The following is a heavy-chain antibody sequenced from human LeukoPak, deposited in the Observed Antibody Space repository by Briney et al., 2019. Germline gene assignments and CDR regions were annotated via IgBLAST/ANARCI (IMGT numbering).Heavy chain of an antibody. J-gene: IGHJ4*02. Sequence: SETLSLTCTVSGGSSSSSSYYWGWIRQPPGKGLEWIGYIYYSGSTNYNPSLKSRVTISVDTSKNQFSLKLSSVTAADTAVYYCVGAPYYDSSGYLGAFDYWGQGTLVTVSS. D-gene: IGHD3-22*01. V-gene: IGHV4-61*05. CDR2: IYYSGST. CDR3: VGAPYYDSSGYLGAFDY. CDR1: GGSSSSSSYY.